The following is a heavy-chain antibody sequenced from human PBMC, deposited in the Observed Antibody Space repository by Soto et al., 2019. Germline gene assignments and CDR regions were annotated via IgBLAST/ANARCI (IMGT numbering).Heavy chain of an antibody. J-gene: IGHJ4*02. CDR2: TNPSNGGT. D-gene: IGHD3-16*01. Sequence: AALKGSCKASGYTFTGYYIHWVRQAPGQGLEWMGWTNPSNGGTNYAQKFQGRVTMTRDTSLSIAYMELTTLRSDDTAVFYCAREVGGGRQYYFDSWGLGTLVTVPQ. CDR1: GYTFTGYY. V-gene: IGHV1-2*02. CDR3: AREVGGGRQYYFDS.